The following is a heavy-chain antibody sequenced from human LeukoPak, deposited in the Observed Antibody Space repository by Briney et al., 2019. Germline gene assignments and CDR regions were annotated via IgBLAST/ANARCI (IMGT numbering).Heavy chain of an antibody. CDR1: GFTFSNYW. V-gene: IGHV3-74*01. CDR3: ARGGSPPEALGDAFDI. Sequence: GGSLRLSCAASGFTFSNYWMHWVRQAPGKGLVRVSRVNSDGSSIIYADSVKGRFTISRDNAKNTLYLQMNSLRVEDTAVYYCARGGSPPEALGDAFDIWGQGTMVTVSS. CDR2: VNSDGSSI. J-gene: IGHJ3*02. D-gene: IGHD1-26*01.